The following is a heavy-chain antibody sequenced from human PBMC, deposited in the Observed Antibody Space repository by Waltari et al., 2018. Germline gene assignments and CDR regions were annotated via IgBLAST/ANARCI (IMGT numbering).Heavy chain of an antibody. Sequence: QVQLVQSGAEVKKPRASVKCSGKVYGYTFTGCYMHWVRQAPGQGLEWMGRINPNSGGTNYAQKFQGRVTMTRDTSISTAYMELSRLRSDDTAVYYCARDYGSGSYDGYYFDYWGQGTLVTVSS. J-gene: IGHJ4*02. V-gene: IGHV1-2*06. CDR1: GYTFTGCY. CDR3: ARDYGSGSYDGYYFDY. D-gene: IGHD3-10*01. CDR2: INPNSGGT.